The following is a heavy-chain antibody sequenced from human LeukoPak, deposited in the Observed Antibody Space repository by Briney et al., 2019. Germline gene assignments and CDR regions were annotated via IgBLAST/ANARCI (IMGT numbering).Heavy chain of an antibody. D-gene: IGHD3-10*01. Sequence: GASVKVSCKASGGTFSSYAISWVRQAPGQGLEWMGGIIPIFGTANYAQKFQGRVTITADESTSTAYMELRSLRSDDTAVYYCARDPLWFGSRDAFDIWGQGTMVTVSS. CDR3: ARDPLWFGSRDAFDI. CDR1: GGTFSSYA. V-gene: IGHV1-69*13. J-gene: IGHJ3*02. CDR2: IIPIFGTA.